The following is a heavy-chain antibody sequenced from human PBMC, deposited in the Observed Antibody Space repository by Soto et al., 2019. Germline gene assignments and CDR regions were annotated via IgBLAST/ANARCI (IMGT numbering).Heavy chain of an antibody. J-gene: IGHJ4*02. CDR1: GFTFSSYG. D-gene: IGHD6-19*01. CDR3: AKELSSGWSQAGFDY. Sequence: GGSLRLSCAASGFTFSSYGMHWVRQAPGKGLEWVAVISYDGSNKYYADSVKGRFTISRDNSKNTLYLQMNSLRAEDTAVYYCAKELSSGWSQAGFDYWGQGTLVTVSS. CDR2: ISYDGSNK. V-gene: IGHV3-30*18.